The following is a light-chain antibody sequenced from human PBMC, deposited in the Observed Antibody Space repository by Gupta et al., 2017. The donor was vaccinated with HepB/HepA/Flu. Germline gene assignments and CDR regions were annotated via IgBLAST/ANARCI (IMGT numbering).Light chain of an antibody. J-gene: IGLJ2*01. CDR1: KLGDKY. V-gene: IGLV3-1*01. CDR2: QDS. CDR3: QAWDSSTVV. Sequence: SYALTQPPSVSVSPGQTASITCSRDKLGDKYACWYQQKQGQSPVLVIYQDSKRPSGISERFSGSNSGNTATLTISGTQAMDEADYYCQAWDSSTVVFGGGTKLTVL.